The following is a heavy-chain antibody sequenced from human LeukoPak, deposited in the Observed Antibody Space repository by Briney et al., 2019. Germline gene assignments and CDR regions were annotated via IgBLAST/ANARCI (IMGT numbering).Heavy chain of an antibody. CDR3: ASENCSGTSCSSFDY. Sequence: SETLSLSCTVSGGSISSRSYYWGWIRQPPGKGLEWIGSIFYSGTTYYNPSLKSRVTISVDTSKNQFSLRLSSVTAADTAVYYCASENCSGTSCSSFDYWGQGTLVTVSS. V-gene: IGHV4-39*01. CDR1: GGSISSRSYY. D-gene: IGHD2-2*01. J-gene: IGHJ4*02. CDR2: IFYSGTT.